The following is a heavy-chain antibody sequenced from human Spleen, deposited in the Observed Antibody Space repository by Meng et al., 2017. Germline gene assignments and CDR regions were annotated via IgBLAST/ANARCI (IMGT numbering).Heavy chain of an antibody. CDR1: GFTFSSSA. Sequence: GGSLRLSCAVSGFTFSSSAMSWVRQAPGKGLEWVSSISSSIISYADSLKGRFTISRDNAKNSLYLQMNSLRTEDTALYYCAKDKYSSGWSPFDYWGQGTLVTVSS. D-gene: IGHD6-19*01. J-gene: IGHJ4*02. V-gene: IGHV3-21*04. CDR2: ISSSII. CDR3: AKDKYSSGWSPFDY.